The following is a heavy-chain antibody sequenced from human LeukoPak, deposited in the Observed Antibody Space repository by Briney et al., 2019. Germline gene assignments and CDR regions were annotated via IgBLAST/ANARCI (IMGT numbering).Heavy chain of an antibody. J-gene: IGHJ4*02. CDR3: AKDPKYYSNSSGYYRLFDY. CDR1: GFTFSSYG. Sequence: PGGSLRLSCAASGFTFSSYGMHWVRQAPGKGLEWVAFIRYDGFNKFYADSVKGRFTISRDNSKNTLYLQMNSLRAEDTAVYYCAKDPKYYSNSSGYYRLFDYWGQGTLVIVSS. D-gene: IGHD3-22*01. CDR2: IRYDGFNK. V-gene: IGHV3-30*02.